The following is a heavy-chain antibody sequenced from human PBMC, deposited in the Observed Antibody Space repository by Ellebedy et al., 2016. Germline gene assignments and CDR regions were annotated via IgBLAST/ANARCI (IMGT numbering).Heavy chain of an antibody. V-gene: IGHV5-51*01. CDR3: ARRRAVRGVINNPDY. D-gene: IGHD3-10*01. J-gene: IGHJ4*02. CDR2: IYPGDSDT. Sequence: GGSLRLSCKGSGYSFTSYWIGWVRQMPGKGLEWMGIIYPGDSDTRYSPSFQGQVTISADKSISTAYLQWSSLKASDTAMYYCARRRAVRGVINNPDYWGQGTLVTVSS. CDR1: GYSFTSYW.